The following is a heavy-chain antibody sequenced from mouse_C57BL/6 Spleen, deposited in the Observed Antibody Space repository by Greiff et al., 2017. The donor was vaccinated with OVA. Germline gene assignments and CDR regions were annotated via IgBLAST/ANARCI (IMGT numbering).Heavy chain of an antibody. Sequence: EVQLQQSGPSLVRPSQTLSLTCTVTGFSINSDCYWIWIRQFPGNKLEYIGYTFYSGITYYNPSLESRTYITRDTSKNQFSLKLSSVTTEDTATYYCARNYGSSYAMDYWGQGTSVTVSS. CDR3: ARNYGSSYAMDY. V-gene: IGHV3-3*01. CDR2: TFYSGIT. J-gene: IGHJ4*01. D-gene: IGHD1-1*01. CDR1: GFSINSDCY.